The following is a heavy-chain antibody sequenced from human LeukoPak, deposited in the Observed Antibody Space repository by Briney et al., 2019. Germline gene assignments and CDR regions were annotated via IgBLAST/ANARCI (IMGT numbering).Heavy chain of an antibody. CDR2: ISGSGGST. D-gene: IGHD3-3*01. J-gene: IGHJ4*02. CDR1: GFTFSSYA. V-gene: IGHV3-23*01. Sequence: PGGSLRLSCAASGFTFSSYAMSWVRQAPGKGLEWVSAISGSGGSTYYADSVKGRFTISRDNSKNTLYLQINSLRAEDTAVYYCAKVSYYDFWSGYFHSFDYWGQGTLVTVSS. CDR3: AKVSYYDFWSGYFHSFDY.